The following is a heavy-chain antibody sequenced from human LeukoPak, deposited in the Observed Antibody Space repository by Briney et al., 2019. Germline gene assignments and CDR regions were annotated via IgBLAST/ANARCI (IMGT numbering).Heavy chain of an antibody. CDR1: GFTFSSYW. Sequence: GGSLTLSCAASGFTFSSYWMTWVRQAPGKGLEWVAYIKQVDSEKYYVDSVKGRFTISRDNAKNSLYLQMTSLRAEDTAAYYCARGVATMFDFWGQGALVTVSS. CDR3: ARGVATMFDF. CDR2: IKQVDSEK. J-gene: IGHJ4*02. D-gene: IGHD5-12*01. V-gene: IGHV3-7*05.